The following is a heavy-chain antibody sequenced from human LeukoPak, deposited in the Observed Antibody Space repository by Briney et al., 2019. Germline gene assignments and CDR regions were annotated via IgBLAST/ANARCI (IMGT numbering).Heavy chain of an antibody. CDR2: ISWNSGSI. J-gene: IGHJ3*02. CDR3: AKGRFLEWSHDAFDI. CDR1: GFTFDDYA. Sequence: PGGSPRLSCAASGFTFDDYAMHWVRQAPGKGLEWVSGISWNSGSIGYADSVKGRFTISRDNAKNSLYLQMNSLRAEDTALYYCAKGRFLEWSHDAFDIWGQGTMVTVSS. D-gene: IGHD3-3*01. V-gene: IGHV3-9*01.